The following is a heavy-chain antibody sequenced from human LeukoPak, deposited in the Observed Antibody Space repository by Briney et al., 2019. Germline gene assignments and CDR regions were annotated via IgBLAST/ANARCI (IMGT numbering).Heavy chain of an antibody. V-gene: IGHV4-39*01. CDR3: ARAWDYDILTGQTYYFDY. J-gene: IGHJ4*02. CDR1: GGSISSSSYY. CDR2: IYYSGST. D-gene: IGHD3-9*01. Sequence: SETLSLTCTVSGGSISSSSYYWGWIRQPPGKGLEWIGSIYYSGSTYYNPSLKSRVTISVDTSKNQFSLKLSSVTAADTAVYYCARAWDYDILTGQTYYFDYWGQGTLVTVSS.